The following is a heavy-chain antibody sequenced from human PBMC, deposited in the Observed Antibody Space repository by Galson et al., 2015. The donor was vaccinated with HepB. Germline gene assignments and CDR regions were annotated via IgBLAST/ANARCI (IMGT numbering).Heavy chain of an antibody. V-gene: IGHV3-21*01. CDR3: ARGEAAAGPRGHSLDY. CDR2: ISSSSSYI. CDR1: GFTFSSYS. J-gene: IGHJ4*02. Sequence: SLRLSCAASGFTFSSYSMNWVRQAPGKGLEWVSSISSSSSYIYYADSVKGRFTISGDNAKNSLYLQMNSLRAEDTAVYYCARGEAAAGPRGHSLDYWGQGTLVTVSS. D-gene: IGHD6-13*01.